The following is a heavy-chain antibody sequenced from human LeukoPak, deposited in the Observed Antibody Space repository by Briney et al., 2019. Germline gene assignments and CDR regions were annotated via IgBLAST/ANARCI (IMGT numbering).Heavy chain of an antibody. Sequence: SETLSLTCAVYGGSFSGYYWSWIRQPPGKGLEWIGYIYYSGSTNYNPSLKSRVTISVDTSKNQFSLKLSSVTAADTAVYYCARSDGSWAEYYFDYWGQGTLVTVSS. CDR2: IYYSGST. V-gene: IGHV4-59*01. CDR1: GGSFSGYY. J-gene: IGHJ4*02. D-gene: IGHD6-13*01. CDR3: ARSDGSWAEYYFDY.